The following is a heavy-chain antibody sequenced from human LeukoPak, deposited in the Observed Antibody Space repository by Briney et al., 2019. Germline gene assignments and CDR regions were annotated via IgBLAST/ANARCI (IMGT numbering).Heavy chain of an antibody. J-gene: IGHJ4*02. D-gene: IGHD6-6*01. CDR3: ASDPRGLDSSSSPDY. Sequence: GGSLRLSCVASGFTFDDYGMIWVRHAPGKGLEWVSGINWNGGSTGYADFVKGRFTISRDDAKNSLFLQMNSLRAEDTAVYYCASDPRGLDSSSSPDYWGQGTLVTVSS. V-gene: IGHV3-20*04. CDR2: INWNGGST. CDR1: GFTFDDYG.